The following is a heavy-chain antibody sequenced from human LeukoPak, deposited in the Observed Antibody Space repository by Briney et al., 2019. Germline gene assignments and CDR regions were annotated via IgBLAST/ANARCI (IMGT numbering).Heavy chain of an antibody. D-gene: IGHD3-10*01. V-gene: IGHV4-34*01. J-gene: IGHJ5*02. CDR1: GGSFSGYY. Sequence: PSETLSLTCAVYGGSFSGYYWSWIRQPPGKGLEWIGEINHSGSTNYNPSLKSRVTISVDTSKNQFSLKLSSVTAADTAVYYCAREFSKYYYGSGSANWFDPWGQGTLVTVSS. CDR2: INHSGST. CDR3: AREFSKYYYGSGSANWFDP.